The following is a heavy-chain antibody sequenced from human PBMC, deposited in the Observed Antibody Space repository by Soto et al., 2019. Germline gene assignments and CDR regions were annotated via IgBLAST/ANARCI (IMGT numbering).Heavy chain of an antibody. CDR2: IWYDGSNK. CDR1: GFTFSSYG. Sequence: GGSLRLSCAASGFTFSSYGMHWVRQAPGKGLEWVAVIWYDGSNKYYADSVKGRFTISRDNPKNTLYLQMNSLRAEDTAVYYCARVLGYCSSTGCYYYYYGMDVWGQGTTVTVSS. V-gene: IGHV3-33*01. D-gene: IGHD2-2*01. J-gene: IGHJ6*02. CDR3: ARVLGYCSSTGCYYYYYGMDV.